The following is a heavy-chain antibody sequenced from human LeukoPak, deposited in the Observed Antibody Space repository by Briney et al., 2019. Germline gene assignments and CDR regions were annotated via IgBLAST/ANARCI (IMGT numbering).Heavy chain of an antibody. Sequence: GGSLRLSCAASGFTFSSTWMHWFRQAPGKGPVWVSRIHSDGSSTIYADSVKGRFTISRDNARNTLYLQMNSLRAEDTAIFYCATSGYYFGYESYFAYWGQGTLVTVSS. CDR1: GFTFSSTW. CDR2: IHSDGSST. J-gene: IGHJ4*02. CDR3: ATSGYYFGYESYFAY. V-gene: IGHV3-74*01. D-gene: IGHD3-22*01.